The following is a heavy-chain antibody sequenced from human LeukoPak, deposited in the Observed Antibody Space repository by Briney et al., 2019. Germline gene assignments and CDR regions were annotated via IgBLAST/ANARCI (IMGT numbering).Heavy chain of an antibody. Sequence: PGGSLRLSCAVSGFNFRGSSMTWVRQAPGKGLEWVSSISASGDATYYADSVKGRFSISRDNSKSTMSLQMNNLREEDTAVYSCANGPSSSWPGLNYWGQGALVIVSS. V-gene: IGHV3-23*01. CDR3: ANGPSSSWPGLNY. CDR1: GFNFRGSS. D-gene: IGHD6-13*01. CDR2: ISASGDAT. J-gene: IGHJ4*02.